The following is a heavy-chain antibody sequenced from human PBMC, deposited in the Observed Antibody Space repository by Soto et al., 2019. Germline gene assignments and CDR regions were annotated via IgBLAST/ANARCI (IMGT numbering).Heavy chain of an antibody. J-gene: IGHJ6*03. CDR1: GYTLTELS. CDR3: ATGPSITIFGVVTHHHYYYYMDV. Sequence: ASVKVSCKVSGYTLTELSMHWVRQAPGKGLERMGGFDPEDGETIYAQKFQGRVTMTEDTSTDTAYMELSSLRSEDTAVYYYATGPSITIFGVVTHHHYYYYMDVWGKGTTVTVSS. D-gene: IGHD3-3*01. V-gene: IGHV1-24*01. CDR2: FDPEDGET.